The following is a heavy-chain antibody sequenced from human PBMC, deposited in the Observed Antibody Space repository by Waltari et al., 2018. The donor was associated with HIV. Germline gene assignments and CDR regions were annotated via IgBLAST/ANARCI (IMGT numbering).Heavy chain of an antibody. CDR1: GFTFSSYS. CDR2: ISSSSSYI. CDR3: ARSPGIAATNLIDY. J-gene: IGHJ4*02. V-gene: IGHV3-21*01. D-gene: IGHD2-15*01. Sequence: EVQLVESGGGLVKPGGSLRLSCAASGFTFSSYSMNWVRQAPGKGLEWVSFISSSSSYIYYGDSGKGRFTSSRDNAKNSLFLQMNSLRVEDTAVYYCARSPGIAATNLIDYWGQGTLVTVSS.